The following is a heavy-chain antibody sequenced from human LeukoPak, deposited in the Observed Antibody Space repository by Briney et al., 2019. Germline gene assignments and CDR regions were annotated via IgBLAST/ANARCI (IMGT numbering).Heavy chain of an antibody. CDR3: ARGKLGGINYYDLDV. J-gene: IGHJ6*04. Sequence: KPSETLSLTCTVSGGSISSYYWSWIRQPPGKGLEWIGYIHYSGSTSYNPSLQSRVTISVDTPKNQFSLKVNSVTAADTAVYFCARGKLGGINYYDLDVWGKGTTVIVSS. V-gene: IGHV4-59*01. CDR2: IHYSGST. CDR1: GGSISSYY. D-gene: IGHD3-16*01.